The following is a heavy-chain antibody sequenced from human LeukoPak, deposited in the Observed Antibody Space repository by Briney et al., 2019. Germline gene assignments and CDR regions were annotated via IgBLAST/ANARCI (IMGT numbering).Heavy chain of an antibody. J-gene: IGHJ4*02. Sequence: GSLRLSCAASGFIFSEYGMHWVRQAPGTGLEWVAFIRYDGSNKYYADSVKGRFTVSRDNSKNMLYLQMNSLRAEDTAVYYCASPERVWGSYPLNWGQGTLVTVSS. CDR2: IRYDGSNK. V-gene: IGHV3-30*02. CDR1: GFIFSEYG. D-gene: IGHD3-16*02. CDR3: ASPERVWGSYPLN.